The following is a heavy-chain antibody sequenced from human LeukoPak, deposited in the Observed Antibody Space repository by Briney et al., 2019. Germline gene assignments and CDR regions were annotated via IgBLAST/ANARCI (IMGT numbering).Heavy chain of an antibody. Sequence: PSETLSLTCTVSDGSISSSSYYWGWIRQPPGKGLEWIGSIYYSGSTYYNPSLKSRVTISVDTSKNQFSLKLSSVTAADTAVYYCARLWFGDPNWFDPWAREPWSPSPQ. D-gene: IGHD3-10*01. CDR1: DGSISSSSYY. V-gene: IGHV4-39*01. J-gene: IGHJ5*02. CDR2: IYYSGST. CDR3: ARLWFGDPNWFDP.